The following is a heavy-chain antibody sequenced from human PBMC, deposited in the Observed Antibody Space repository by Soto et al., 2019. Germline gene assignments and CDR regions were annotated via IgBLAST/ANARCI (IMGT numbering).Heavy chain of an antibody. CDR1: GYSFTSYG. CDR2: ISTYNGNT. V-gene: IGHV1-18*01. J-gene: IGHJ4*02. Sequence: ASVKLSCKASGYSFTSYGISWGRQAPGQGLEWMGWISTYNGNTKYAQKLQGRVTMTTDTSTSTAYMELRSLRSDDTAVFYCAREMVRGVGSDYWGQGTLVTVSS. CDR3: AREMVRGVGSDY. D-gene: IGHD3-10*01.